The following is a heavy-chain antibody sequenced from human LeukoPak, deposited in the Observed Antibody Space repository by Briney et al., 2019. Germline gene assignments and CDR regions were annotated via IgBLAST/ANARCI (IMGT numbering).Heavy chain of an antibody. D-gene: IGHD3-22*01. CDR3: ASELSYDTSGYSDAFNI. V-gene: IGHV3-21*01. J-gene: IGHJ3*02. Sequence: GGSLRLSCAASGFTFSGFSMNWVRLAPGKGLEWVSFIRSNGLSTYYADSVKGRFTISRDNAKNSLYLQMNSLRAEDTAVYYCASELSYDTSGYSDAFNIWGQGTMVTVSS. CDR1: GFTFSGFS. CDR2: IRSNGLST.